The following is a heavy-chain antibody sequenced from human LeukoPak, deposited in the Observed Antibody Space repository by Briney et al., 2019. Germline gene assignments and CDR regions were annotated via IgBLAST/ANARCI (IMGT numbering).Heavy chain of an antibody. Sequence: GGSLRLSCAASGFTFSSYWMSWVRQAPGKGLEWVANIKQDGSEKYYVDSVKGRFTISRDNAKNSLYMQMNSLRAEDTAVYYXXXXXXYYYDSSGYYPQDYWGQGTLVTVSS. CDR1: GFTFSSYW. V-gene: IGHV3-7*01. J-gene: IGHJ4*02. D-gene: IGHD3-22*01. CDR2: IKQDGSEK. CDR3: XXXXXYYYDSSGYYPQDY.